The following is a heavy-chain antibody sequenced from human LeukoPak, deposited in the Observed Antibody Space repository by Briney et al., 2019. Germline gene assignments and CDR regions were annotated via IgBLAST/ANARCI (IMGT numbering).Heavy chain of an antibody. CDR2: ISSIGTYI. CDR1: GFTFSSYS. J-gene: IGHJ4*02. CDR3: ARHGMGYCSGSDCYSNS. Sequence: PGGSVRLSCAASGFTFSSYSMNWVRQAPRKGLEWVASISSIGTYIYYADSVKGRFTISRDNAHNSLFLQMNSLRAEDTAVYYCARHGMGYCSGSDCYSNSWGQGTLVTVSS. D-gene: IGHD2-2*01. V-gene: IGHV3-21*01.